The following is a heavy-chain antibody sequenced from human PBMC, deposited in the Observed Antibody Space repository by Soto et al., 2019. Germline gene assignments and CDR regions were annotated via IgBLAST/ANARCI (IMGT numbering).Heavy chain of an antibody. V-gene: IGHV1-69*02. CDR1: GGTLSSYT. CDR2: IIPILGIA. CDR3: ASRSCGGDCYSGAFDI. J-gene: IGHJ3*02. Sequence: ASVKVSCKASGGTLSSYTVSWVRQAPGQGLEWMGRIIPILGIANYAQKFQGRVTITADKSTSTAYMELSSLRSEDTAVYYCASRSCGGDCYSGAFDIWGQGTMLTVSS. D-gene: IGHD2-21*02.